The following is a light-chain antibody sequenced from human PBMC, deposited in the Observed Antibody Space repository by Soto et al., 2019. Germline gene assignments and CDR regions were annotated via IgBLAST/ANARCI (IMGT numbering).Light chain of an antibody. CDR3: QQSYSTPLV. CDR1: QSILYSPTNNDY. Sequence: DIVMTQSPDSLAVSLGERATINCKSSQSILYSPTNNDYLAWYQQKPGQPPKLLIYWASTREAGVPDRFSGSRSVTDFTLTISSLQAEDVAVYYCQQSYSTPLVFGQGNKLQIK. V-gene: IGKV4-1*01. CDR2: WAS. J-gene: IGKJ2*01.